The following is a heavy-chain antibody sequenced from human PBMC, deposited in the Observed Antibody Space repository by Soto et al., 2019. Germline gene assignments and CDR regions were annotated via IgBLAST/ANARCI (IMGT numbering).Heavy chain of an antibody. D-gene: IGHD1-26*01. V-gene: IGHV1-18*01. CDR2: ISAYNYNT. CDR1: GYTFTSYG. Sequence: QVQLVQSGAEVKKPGASVKVSCKASGYTFTSYGLSWVRQAPGQGLEWMGRISAYNYNTNYAQKLQGRVTMTTDTSMSTAYLELGSLRSDDTAVYYCARVVGALGHWFDPWGQGTLVTVSS. J-gene: IGHJ5*02. CDR3: ARVVGALGHWFDP.